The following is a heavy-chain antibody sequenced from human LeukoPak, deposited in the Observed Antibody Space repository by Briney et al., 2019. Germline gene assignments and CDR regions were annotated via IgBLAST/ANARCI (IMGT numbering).Heavy chain of an antibody. CDR1: GASPSDYY. D-gene: IGHD3-3*01. CDR2: ISDTGKT. J-gene: IGHJ4*02. CDR3: VTGYYEPFDN. Sequence: SETLSLTCNVSGASPSDYYWGWIRQSPAKGLEWLGYISDTGKTDYNPSLNSRGTLSLDTSKNQFSLRLASVTAADTAVYYCVTGYYEPFDNWGQGTLVTVSS. V-gene: IGHV4-59*01.